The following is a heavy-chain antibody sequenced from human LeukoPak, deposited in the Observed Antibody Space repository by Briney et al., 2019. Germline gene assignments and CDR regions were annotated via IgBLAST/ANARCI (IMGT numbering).Heavy chain of an antibody. CDR3: ARGSGSYYMGAFDI. Sequence: GGSLRLSCAASGFTFSSYWMSWVRQAPGKGLEWVANIKQDGSEKYYVDSVKGRFTISRDNAKNSLYLQMNSLRAEDTAVYYCARGSGSYYMGAFDIWGQGTMVTVSS. J-gene: IGHJ3*02. D-gene: IGHD3-10*01. V-gene: IGHV3-7*01. CDR2: IKQDGSEK. CDR1: GFTFSSYW.